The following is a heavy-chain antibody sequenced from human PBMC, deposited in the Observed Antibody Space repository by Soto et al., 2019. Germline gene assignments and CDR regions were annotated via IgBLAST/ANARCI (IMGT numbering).Heavy chain of an antibody. D-gene: IGHD6-19*01. CDR2: INPSGGST. CDR3: ASGCLVLGAFDY. J-gene: IGHJ4*02. Sequence: QVQLVQSGAEVKKPGASVKVSCKASGYTFTSYYMHWVRQAPGQGLEWMGIINPSGGSTSYAQKFQCRVTMTRDTSTSTFYMELSSLRSGDTAVYYCASGCLVLGAFDYWGQGTLVTVSS. V-gene: IGHV1-46*01. CDR1: GYTFTSYY.